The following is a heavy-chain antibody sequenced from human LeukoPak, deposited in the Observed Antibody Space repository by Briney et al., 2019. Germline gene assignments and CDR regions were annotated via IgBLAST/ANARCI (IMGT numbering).Heavy chain of an antibody. CDR1: GGSISTYY. D-gene: IGHD5-12*01. V-gene: IGHV4-59*08. CDR3: ARFWKGYDFSGFDY. CDR2: IYYTGST. Sequence: SETLSLTCTVCGGSISTYYWNWIRQPPGKGLEWLRYIYYTGSTNYNPSLKSRVTISVETSKNQFSLQLSSVTAADTAVYYCARFWKGYDFSGFDYWGQGTLVTVSS. J-gene: IGHJ4*02.